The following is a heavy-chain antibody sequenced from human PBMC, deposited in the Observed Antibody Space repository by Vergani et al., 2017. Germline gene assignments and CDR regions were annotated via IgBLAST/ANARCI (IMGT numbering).Heavy chain of an antibody. CDR1: GFTFTSSA. CDR3: AAEKAAGPYYYYYYGMDV. J-gene: IGHJ6*02. D-gene: IGHD6-13*01. CDR2: IVVGSGNT. V-gene: IGHV1-58*01. Sequence: QMQLVQSGPEVKKPGTSVKVSCKASGFTFTSSAVQWVRQARGQRLEWIGWIVVGSGNTNYAQKFQERVTITRDMSTSTAYMELSSLRSEDTAVYYCAAEKAAGPYYYYYYGMDVWGQGTTVTVSS.